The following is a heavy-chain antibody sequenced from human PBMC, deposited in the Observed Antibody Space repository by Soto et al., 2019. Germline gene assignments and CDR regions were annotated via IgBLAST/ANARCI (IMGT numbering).Heavy chain of an antibody. D-gene: IGHD6-13*01. J-gene: IGHJ6*02. CDR3: ARVARAAAGTSGYYYYGMDV. CDR2: IIPIIGTA. Sequence: QVQLVQSGAEVKKPGSSVKVSCKASGGTFSSYAISWVRQAPGQGLEWMGGIIPIIGTANYAQKFQGRVRITADESTITAYMELSSLRAEDTAVYYWARVARAAAGTSGYYYYGMDVWGQGTTVTVSS. V-gene: IGHV1-69*01. CDR1: GGTFSSYA.